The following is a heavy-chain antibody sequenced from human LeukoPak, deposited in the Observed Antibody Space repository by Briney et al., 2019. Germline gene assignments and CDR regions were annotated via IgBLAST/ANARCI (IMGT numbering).Heavy chain of an antibody. V-gene: IGHV3-11*01. Sequence: LSLTCTVSGGSISSYYMSWIRQAPGKGLEWVSYISSSGSTIYYADSVKGRFTISRDNAKNSLCLQMNSLRAEDTAVYYCARRGYSYGYFDYWGQGTLVTVSS. CDR2: ISSSGSTI. D-gene: IGHD5-18*01. J-gene: IGHJ4*02. CDR3: ARRGYSYGYFDY. CDR1: GGSISSYY.